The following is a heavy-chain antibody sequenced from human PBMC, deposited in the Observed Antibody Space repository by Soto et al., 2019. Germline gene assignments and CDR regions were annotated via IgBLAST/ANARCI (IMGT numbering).Heavy chain of an antibody. Sequence: QVQLVQSGAEVKKPGASVKVSCKASGYTFTSYAMHWVRQAPGQRLEWMGWINAGNGNTKYSQKFQGRVTITRDTSASTAYMELSSLRSEDTAVYYGAGGYSGPFNWFDPWGQGTLVTVSS. CDR3: AGGYSGPFNWFDP. V-gene: IGHV1-3*01. CDR2: INAGNGNT. D-gene: IGHD1-26*01. CDR1: GYTFTSYA. J-gene: IGHJ5*02.